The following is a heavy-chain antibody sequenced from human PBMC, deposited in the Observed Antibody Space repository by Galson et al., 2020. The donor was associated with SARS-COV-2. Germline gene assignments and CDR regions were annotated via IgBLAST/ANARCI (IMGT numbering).Heavy chain of an antibody. CDR1: GYSISSGYY. D-gene: IGHD4-17*01. V-gene: IGHV4-38-2*02. CDR3: ARPPYGDYRGWFDP. CDR2: IYHSGST. J-gene: IGHJ5*02. Sequence: SETLSLTCTVSGYSISSGYYWGWIRQPPGKGLEWIGSIYHSGSTYYNPSLKSRVTISVDTSKNQFSLKLSSVTAADTAVYYCARPPYGDYRGWFDPWGQGTLVTVSS.